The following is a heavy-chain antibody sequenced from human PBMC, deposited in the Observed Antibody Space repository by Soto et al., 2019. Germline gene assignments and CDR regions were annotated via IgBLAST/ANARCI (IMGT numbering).Heavy chain of an antibody. Sequence: QVQLVQSGAEVKKPGSSVKVSCKASGGTFSSYAISWVRQAPGQGLEWMGGIIPIFGTANYAQKFQGRVTITADKSKSTAYMELSSLRAEDTAVYYGARERSGYYDSSGYLSMAFDIWGQGTMVTVSS. D-gene: IGHD3-22*01. CDR2: IIPIFGTA. CDR1: GGTFSSYA. V-gene: IGHV1-69*06. J-gene: IGHJ3*02. CDR3: ARERSGYYDSSGYLSMAFDI.